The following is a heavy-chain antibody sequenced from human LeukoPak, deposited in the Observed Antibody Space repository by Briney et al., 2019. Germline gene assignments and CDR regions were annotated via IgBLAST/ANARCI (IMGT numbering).Heavy chain of an antibody. CDR2: IWYDGSNK. Sequence: PGGSLRLSCAASGFTFSSYWMNWVRQAPGKGLEWVAVIWYDGSNKYYADSVKGRFTISRDNSKNTLYLQMNSLRAEDTAVYYCARVSDVVVVAATLRGAFDIWGQGTMVTVSS. D-gene: IGHD2-15*01. CDR3: ARVSDVVVVAATLRGAFDI. V-gene: IGHV3-33*08. CDR1: GFTFSSYW. J-gene: IGHJ3*02.